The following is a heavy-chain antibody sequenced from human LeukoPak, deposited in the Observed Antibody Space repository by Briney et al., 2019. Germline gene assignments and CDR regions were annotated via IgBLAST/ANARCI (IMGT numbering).Heavy chain of an antibody. CDR1: GFTFSSYA. V-gene: IGHV3-23*01. CDR3: AKDTARGVIAYYFDY. J-gene: IGHJ4*02. Sequence: GGSLRLSCAASGFTFSSYAMIWVRQAPGKGLEWVSAITGTADNTYYADSVKGRFSISRDNSKNTVYLQLNSLRAEDTAVYYCAKDTARGVIAYYFDYWGQGTLVTVSS. CDR2: ITGTADNT. D-gene: IGHD3-10*01.